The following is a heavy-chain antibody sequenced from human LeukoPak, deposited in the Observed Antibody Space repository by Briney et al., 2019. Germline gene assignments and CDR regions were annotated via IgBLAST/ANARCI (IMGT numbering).Heavy chain of an antibody. V-gene: IGHV4-61*05. CDR2: IYYSGST. Sequence: SETLSLTCTVSGGSISSSSYHWGWIRQPPGKGLEWIGYIYYSGSTNYNPSLKSRVTISVDTSKNQFSLKLNSVTPEDTAVYYCATEGWSGYFDLWGRGTLVTVSS. CDR1: GGSISSSSYH. CDR3: ATEGWSGYFDL. J-gene: IGHJ2*01.